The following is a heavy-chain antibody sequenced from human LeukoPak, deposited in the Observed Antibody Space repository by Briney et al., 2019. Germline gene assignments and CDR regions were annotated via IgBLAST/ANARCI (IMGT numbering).Heavy chain of an antibody. Sequence: GGSLRLSCAASGFTFSSYAMSWVRQAPGKGLEWVSAISGSGGSTYYADSVKGRFTISRDNSKNTLYLQMNSPRAEDTAVYYCARGPAAITRDWFDPWGQGTLVTVSS. CDR2: ISGSGGST. CDR1: GFTFSSYA. CDR3: ARGPAAITRDWFDP. J-gene: IGHJ5*02. V-gene: IGHV3-23*01. D-gene: IGHD2-2*02.